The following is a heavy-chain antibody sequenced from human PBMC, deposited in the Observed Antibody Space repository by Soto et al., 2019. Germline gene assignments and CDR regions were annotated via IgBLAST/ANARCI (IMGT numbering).Heavy chain of an antibody. CDR3: ARQGYYGSGGYPNYYYYYYMDV. D-gene: IGHD3-10*01. J-gene: IGHJ6*03. V-gene: IGHV5-51*01. CDR1: GYSFTSYW. Sequence: PGESLKISCKGSGYSFTSYWIGWVRQMPGKGLEWMGIIYPGDSDTRYSPSFQGQVTVSADKSISTAYLQWSSLKASDTAMYYCARQGYYGSGGYPNYYYYYYMDVWGKGTTVTVSS. CDR2: IYPGDSDT.